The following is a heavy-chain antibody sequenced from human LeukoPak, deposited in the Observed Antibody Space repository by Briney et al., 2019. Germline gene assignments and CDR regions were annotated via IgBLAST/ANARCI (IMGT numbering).Heavy chain of an antibody. CDR1: GXSFSSYV. CDR3: AKGIELWLTYFDH. V-gene: IGHV3-23*01. Sequence: GSLRLSFVASGXSFSSYVMNWVRQAPGTVLERVPAISGNGGSTYYADSVKGRFTISRDNSKNTLSLQMNSLRAEDTAVYYCAKGIELWLTYFDHWGQGTLVTASS. J-gene: IGHJ4*02. CDR2: ISGNGGST. D-gene: IGHD5-18*01.